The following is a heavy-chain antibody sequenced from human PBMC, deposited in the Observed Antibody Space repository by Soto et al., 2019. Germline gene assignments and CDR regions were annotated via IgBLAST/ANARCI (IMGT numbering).Heavy chain of an antibody. V-gene: IGHV3-30-3*01. D-gene: IGHD6-13*01. CDR1: GFTFSSYA. Sequence: LRLSCAASGFTFSSYAMHWVRQAPGKGLEWVAVISYDGSNKYYADSVKGRFTISRDNSKNTLYLQMNSLRAEDTAVYYCARGWSSSWYWPDYYYGMDVWGQGTTVTVSS. CDR2: ISYDGSNK. J-gene: IGHJ6*02. CDR3: ARGWSSSWYWPDYYYGMDV.